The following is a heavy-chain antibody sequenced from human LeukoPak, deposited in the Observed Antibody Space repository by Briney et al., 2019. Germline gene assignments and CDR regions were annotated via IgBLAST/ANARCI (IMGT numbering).Heavy chain of an antibody. D-gene: IGHD6-13*01. V-gene: IGHV1-8*01. J-gene: IGHJ5*02. Sequence: ASVKVSCKTSGYTFDSYDINWVRQATGQGFEWMGWMNPNSGNTGYAQRFQGRVTMTSNTSISTAYMELSSLRSEDTAVYYCARLIAAAGTFWFDPWGQGTLVTVSS. CDR2: MNPNSGNT. CDR1: GYTFDSYD. CDR3: ARLIAAAGTFWFDP.